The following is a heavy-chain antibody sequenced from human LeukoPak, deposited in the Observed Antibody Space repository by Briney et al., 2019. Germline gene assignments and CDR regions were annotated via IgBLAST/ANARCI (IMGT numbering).Heavy chain of an antibody. Sequence: ASVKVSCKVSGYTLTELSMHWVRQAPGKGREWMGGFDPEDGETIYAQKFQGRVTMTEDTYTDTAYMELSSLRSEDTAVYYCATIPYNVDTAMVGGYYYYGMDVWGQGTTVTVSS. J-gene: IGHJ6*02. CDR1: GYTLTELS. CDR2: FDPEDGET. D-gene: IGHD5-18*01. V-gene: IGHV1-24*01. CDR3: ATIPYNVDTAMVGGYYYYGMDV.